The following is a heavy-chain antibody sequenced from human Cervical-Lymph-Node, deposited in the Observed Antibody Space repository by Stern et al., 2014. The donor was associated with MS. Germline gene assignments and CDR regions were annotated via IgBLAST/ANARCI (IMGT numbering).Heavy chain of an antibody. J-gene: IGHJ6*02. V-gene: IGHV3-53*01. D-gene: IGHD1-14*01. Sequence: EVQLEASGGGLIQPGGSLRLSCSASGFNVSSHYMSWVRQAPGKGLEWVSIIYSGGSTSYADSVRGRFSISRDHSRNPLYLQINSLRAEDTAVYFCAGTTLASWMTYYYYYGMDVWGQGTTVTVSS. CDR3: AGTTLASWMTYYYYYGMDV. CDR2: IYSGGST. CDR1: GFNVSSHY.